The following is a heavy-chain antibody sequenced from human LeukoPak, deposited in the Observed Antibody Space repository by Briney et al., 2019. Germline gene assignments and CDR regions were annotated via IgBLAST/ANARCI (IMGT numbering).Heavy chain of an antibody. J-gene: IGHJ4*02. D-gene: IGHD3-3*01. CDR2: IYYSGST. Sequence: PSETLSLTCAVSGGSISSSSYYWGWIRQPPGKGLEWIGYIYYSGSTYYNPSLKSRVTISVDTSKNQFSLKLSSVTAADTAVYYCARGYYDFWSGYLPSFDYWGQGTLVTVSS. CDR1: GGSISSSSYY. CDR3: ARGYYDFWSGYLPSFDY. V-gene: IGHV4-30-4*08.